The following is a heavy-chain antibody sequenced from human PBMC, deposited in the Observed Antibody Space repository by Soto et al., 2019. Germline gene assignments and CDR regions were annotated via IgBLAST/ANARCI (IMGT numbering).Heavy chain of an antibody. Sequence: QVQLVESGGGVVQPGRSLRLSCAASGFTFSSYAMHWVRQAPGKGLEWVAVISYDGSNKYYADSVKGRFTISRDNSKNTLYLQMNSLRAEDTAVYYCAGSGGFDYWGQGTLVTVSS. CDR1: GFTFSSYA. D-gene: IGHD2-15*01. J-gene: IGHJ4*02. CDR2: ISYDGSNK. CDR3: AGSGGFDY. V-gene: IGHV3-30-3*01.